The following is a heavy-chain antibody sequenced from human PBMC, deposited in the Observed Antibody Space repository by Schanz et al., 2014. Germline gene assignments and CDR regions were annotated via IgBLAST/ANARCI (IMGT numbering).Heavy chain of an antibody. CDR3: VRLGVHDY. CDR2: ITNKPNNYNT. Sequence: EVQLVESGGGMVQPGGSLRLSCAASGFTFSDHYMDWVRQAPGKGLEWVGRITNKPNNYNTEYAASVKGSFTISRDDSRSSRDQHMSSQKSENEAVYYGVRLGVHDYWGQGTLVTVSA. J-gene: IGHJ4*02. V-gene: IGHV3-72*01. CDR1: GFTFSDHY.